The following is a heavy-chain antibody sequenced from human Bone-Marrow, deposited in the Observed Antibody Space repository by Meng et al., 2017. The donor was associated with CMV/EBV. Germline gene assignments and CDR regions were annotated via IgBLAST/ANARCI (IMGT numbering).Heavy chain of an antibody. D-gene: IGHD6-13*01. J-gene: IGHJ4*02. CDR3: ANLAAAGHAY. V-gene: IGHV3-23*01. CDR1: GSIFSSDA. Sequence: GGSLRLACAASGSIFSSDAMSWVRQAPGKGLEWVSAISGSGGSTYYADSVKGRFTISRDNSKNTLYLQMNSPRAEDTAVYYCANLAAAGHAYWGQGTLVPVSS. CDR2: ISGSGGST.